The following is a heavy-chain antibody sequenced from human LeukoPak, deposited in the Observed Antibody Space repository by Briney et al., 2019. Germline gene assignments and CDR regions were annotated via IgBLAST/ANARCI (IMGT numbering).Heavy chain of an antibody. J-gene: IGHJ3*02. CDR1: GGSISSGSYY. V-gene: IGHV4-61*02. Sequence: SQTLSLTCTVSGGSISSGSYYWSWIRQPAGEGLEWIGRIYTSGSTNYNPSLKSRVTISVDTSKNQFSLKLSSVTAADTAVYYCARDGTYYYDSSGPPTNFDIWGQGTMVTVSS. CDR2: IYTSGST. CDR3: ARDGTYYYDSSGPPTNFDI. D-gene: IGHD3-22*01.